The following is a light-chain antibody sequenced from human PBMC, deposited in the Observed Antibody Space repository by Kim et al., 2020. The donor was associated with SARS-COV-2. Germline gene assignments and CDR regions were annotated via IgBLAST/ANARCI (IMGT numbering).Light chain of an antibody. J-gene: IGLJ2*01. CDR1: STDVGNNY. CDR2: DNN. CDR3: GTWYSSLSAVV. V-gene: IGLV1-51*01. Sequence: GQKVTISCTGSSTDVGNNYVSSWQQLPGTAPQLLMYDNNKRPSVGPDRFSGSKSGTSATLGITGLQTGDEDDYYCGTWYSSLSAVVFGGGTQLTVL.